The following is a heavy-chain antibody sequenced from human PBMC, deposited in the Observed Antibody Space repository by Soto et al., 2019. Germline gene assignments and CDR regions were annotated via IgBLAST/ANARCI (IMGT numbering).Heavy chain of an antibody. Sequence: QLQLQESGPRLVKLSETLSLTCTVSGGSISSSNYYWAWIRQPPGKGLEWIGSIFDSRNTYYNPSHTSRLPRSLHASMNPSFLKLLPVTAADTALNYCLGTGPGDLYGLDVWGPGTRVTVSS. J-gene: IGHJ6*02. V-gene: IGHV4-39*01. CDR3: LGTGPGDLYGLDV. D-gene: IGHD4-17*01. CDR2: IFDSRNT. CDR1: GGSISSSNYY.